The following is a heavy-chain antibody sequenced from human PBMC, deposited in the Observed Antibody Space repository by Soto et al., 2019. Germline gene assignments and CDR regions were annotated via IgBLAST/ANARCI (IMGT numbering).Heavy chain of an antibody. CDR2: ISSSGSTI. V-gene: IGHV3-11*01. CDR3: AKDLRPQYDSSGYYYVRTFDY. J-gene: IGHJ4*02. D-gene: IGHD3-22*01. CDR1: GFTFSDYY. Sequence: GGSLRLSCAASGFTFSDYYMSWIRQAPGKGLEWGSYISSSGSTIYYADSVKGRFTISRDNAKNSLYLQMNSLRAEDTAVYYCAKDLRPQYDSSGYYYVRTFDYWGQGTLVTVSS.